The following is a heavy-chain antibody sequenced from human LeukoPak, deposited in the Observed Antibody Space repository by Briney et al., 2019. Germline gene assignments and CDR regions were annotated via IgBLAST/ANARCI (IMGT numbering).Heavy chain of an antibody. CDR3: ARGALQLNFDY. CDR1: GFTVSSNY. Sequence: PGGSLRLSCAASGFTVSSNYMSWVRQAPRKGLEWVSVIYSGGSTYNADSVKGRFTISRDNSKNTLYLQMNSLRADDTAVYYCARGALQLNFDYWGQGTLVTVSS. D-gene: IGHD5-24*01. V-gene: IGHV3-66*01. CDR2: IYSGGST. J-gene: IGHJ4*02.